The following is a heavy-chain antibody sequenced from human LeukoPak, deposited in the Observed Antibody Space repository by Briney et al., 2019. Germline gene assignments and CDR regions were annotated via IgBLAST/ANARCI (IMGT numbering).Heavy chain of an antibody. CDR1: GFPFSSYW. V-gene: IGHV3-7*01. D-gene: IGHD4-17*01. J-gene: IGHJ4*02. CDR2: IKQDGSKK. Sequence: GGSLRLSCVASGFPFSSYWMTWVRQAPGKGLEWVANIKQDGSKKSYVDSVKGRFTISRDNAKNSLYLQMNSLRAEDTAVYYCARESGDYDWGQGTLVTVSS. CDR3: ARESGDYD.